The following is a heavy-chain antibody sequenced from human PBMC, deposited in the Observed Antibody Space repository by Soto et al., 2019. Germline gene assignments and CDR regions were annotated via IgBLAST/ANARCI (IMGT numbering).Heavy chain of an antibody. V-gene: IGHV4-59*01. CDR3: ARDTVLTGMFDL. D-gene: IGHD4-17*01. J-gene: IGHJ5*02. CDR1: GGSIGSYH. Sequence: PSETLSLTCTVSGGSIGSYHWSWVRQPPGKGLEWIASVYYTGTTNYNPSLGSRVTISIDAPENQISLKLTSVTAADTASYYCARDTVLTGMFDLWGQGTLVTV. CDR2: VYYTGTT.